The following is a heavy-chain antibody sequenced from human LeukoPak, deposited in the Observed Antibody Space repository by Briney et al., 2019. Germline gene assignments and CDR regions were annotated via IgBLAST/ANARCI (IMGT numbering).Heavy chain of an antibody. CDR1: GFIFSDCS. D-gene: IGHD5-18*01. V-gene: IGHV3-53*01. CDR2: IYSGGST. J-gene: IGHJ4*02. CDR3: ARGRALGYSYGFNDFDY. Sequence: GGSLRLSCEASGFIFSDCSMSWVRQAPGKGLEWVSVIYSGGSTYYADSVKGRFTISRDNSKNTLYLQMNSLRAEDTAVYYCARGRALGYSYGFNDFDYWGQGTLVTVSS.